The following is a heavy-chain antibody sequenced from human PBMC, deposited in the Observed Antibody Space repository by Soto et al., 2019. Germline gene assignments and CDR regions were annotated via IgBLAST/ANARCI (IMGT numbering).Heavy chain of an antibody. J-gene: IGHJ5*02. CDR2: INPNSGGT. CDR3: ARGIGHYYGSGSYGNWFDP. Sequence: QVQLVQSGAEVKKPGASVKVSCKASGYTFTGYYMHWVRQAPGQGLEWMGWINPNSGGTNYAQKFQGWVTMTRDTSISTAYMELSRLRSDDTAVYYCARGIGHYYGSGSYGNWFDPWGQGTLVTVSS. D-gene: IGHD3-10*01. V-gene: IGHV1-2*04. CDR1: GYTFTGYY.